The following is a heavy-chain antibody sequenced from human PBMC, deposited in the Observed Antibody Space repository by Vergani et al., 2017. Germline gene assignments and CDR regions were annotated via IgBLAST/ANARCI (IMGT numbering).Heavy chain of an antibody. J-gene: IGHJ4*02. V-gene: IGHV4-59*01. CDR3: ATGSSARLLDD. CDR1: GVPLSSYY. Sequence: QVQLQESGPGLVKPSETLSLTCTVSGVPLSSYYWSWIRQPSGKGLEWIGYIYYSGSTNYNPSLKSGVTIHVDTYKNQFSLKLSSVTAADRAVYYCATGSSARLLDDWGQGTLVTVSS. CDR2: IYYSGST. D-gene: IGHD1-14*01.